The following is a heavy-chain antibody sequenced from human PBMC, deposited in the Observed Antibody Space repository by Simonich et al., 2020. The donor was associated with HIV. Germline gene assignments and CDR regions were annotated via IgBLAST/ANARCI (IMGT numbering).Heavy chain of an antibody. J-gene: IGHJ4*02. CDR3: AKDRYYNFWSGYYDY. V-gene: IGHV3-23*01. Sequence: EVQLLESGGGLVQPGGSLRLSCAASGVTFSSYAMSWVRQAPGKGVEWVSAIRGSGGSTYDADSVKGRFTISRDNSKNTLYLQMNSLRAEDTAVYYCAKDRYYNFWSGYYDYWGQGTLVTVSS. D-gene: IGHD3-3*01. CDR2: IRGSGGST. CDR1: GVTFSSYA.